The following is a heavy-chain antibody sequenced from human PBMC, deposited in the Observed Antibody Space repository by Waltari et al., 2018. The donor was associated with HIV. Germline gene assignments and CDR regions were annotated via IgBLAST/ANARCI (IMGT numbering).Heavy chain of an antibody. J-gene: IGHJ4*02. CDR2: INSDGSST. CDR1: GFTFSSYW. Sequence: EVQLVESGGGLLQPGRSLSLSCAASGFTFSSYWTPWVRPAPGQGLVWVSRINSDGSSTSYADSVKGRFTISRDNAKNTLYLQMNSLRAEDTAVYYCARAGRDGKLPPDYWGQGTLVTVSS. CDR3: ARAGRDGKLPPDY. D-gene: IGHD1-7*01. V-gene: IGHV3-74*01.